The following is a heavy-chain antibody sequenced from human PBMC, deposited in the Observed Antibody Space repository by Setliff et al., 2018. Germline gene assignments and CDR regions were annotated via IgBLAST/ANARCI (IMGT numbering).Heavy chain of an antibody. V-gene: IGHV1-69*06. J-gene: IGHJ5*02. Sequence: GASVKVSCKASGYTFTSYGFSWVRQAPGQGLEWMGRIIPIFGTANYAQKFQGRVTITADKSTSTAHMELSSLRSEDTAVYYCAREKGPAAHWNWFDPWGQGTLVTVSS. CDR3: AREKGPAAHWNWFDP. CDR2: IIPIFGTA. CDR1: GYTFTSYG. D-gene: IGHD2-2*01.